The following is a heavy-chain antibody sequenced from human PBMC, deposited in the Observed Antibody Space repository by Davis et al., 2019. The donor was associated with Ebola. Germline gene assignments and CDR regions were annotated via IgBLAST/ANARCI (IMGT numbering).Heavy chain of an antibody. D-gene: IGHD1-26*01. Sequence: AASVKVSCKASGYTFTSYGINWVRQAPGQRLEWMGWMNPNSGNTGYAQKFQGRVTMTRNTSISTAYMELSSLRAEDTAVYYCAKDRWELSYFDYWGQGTLVTVSS. CDR2: MNPNSGNT. CDR3: AKDRWELSYFDY. CDR1: GYTFTSYG. V-gene: IGHV1-8*02. J-gene: IGHJ4*02.